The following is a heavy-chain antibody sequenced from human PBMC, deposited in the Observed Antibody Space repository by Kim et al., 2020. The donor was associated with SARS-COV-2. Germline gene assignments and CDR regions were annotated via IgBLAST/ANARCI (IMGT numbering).Heavy chain of an antibody. CDR3: ARDVRTAAGPQRTKTWFDP. V-gene: IGHV3-33*01. CDR1: GFTFSSYG. Sequence: GGSLILSCAASGFTFSSYGMHWVRQAPGKGLEWVAVIWYDGSNTNYADSVKGRFTISRDNSKNTLYLQMNSLRAEDTAVYYCARDVRTAAGPQRTKTWFDPWGQGTLVTVSS. D-gene: IGHD6-13*01. J-gene: IGHJ5*02. CDR2: IWYDGSNT.